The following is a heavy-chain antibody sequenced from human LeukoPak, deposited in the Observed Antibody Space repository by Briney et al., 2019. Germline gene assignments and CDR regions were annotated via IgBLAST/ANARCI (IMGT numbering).Heavy chain of an antibody. J-gene: IGHJ4*02. CDR1: GYSFTSYW. V-gene: IGHV5-10-1*01. Sequence: HGEPPKFSCKGSGYSFTSYWISWVRQMPGKGLEWMGRIDPSDSYTNYSPSFQGHVTISADKSISTAYLQWSSLKASDTAMYYCARLHPGVDYWGQGTLVTVSS. CDR2: IDPSDSYT. CDR3: ARLHPGVDY. D-gene: IGHD3-10*01.